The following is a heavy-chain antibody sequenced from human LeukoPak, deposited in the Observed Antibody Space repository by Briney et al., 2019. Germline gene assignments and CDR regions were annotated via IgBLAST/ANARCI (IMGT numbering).Heavy chain of an antibody. CDR2: INPGGTGT. J-gene: IGHJ4*02. D-gene: IGHD4-17*01. CDR3: QALSGAYCPF. CDR1: GFTFSTYP. V-gene: IGHV3-23*01. Sequence: GGSLRLSCAASGFTFSTYPMGWVRQAPGMGLEWVSSINPGGTGTYYIASVKGRFSISRDNSKNTLYLQMNSLRAEDTAVYYCQALSGAYCPFWGQGTLVTVSS.